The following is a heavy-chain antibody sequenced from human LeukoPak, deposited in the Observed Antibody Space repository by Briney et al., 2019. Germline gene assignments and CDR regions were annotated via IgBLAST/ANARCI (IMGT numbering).Heavy chain of an antibody. CDR1: EFIFSSYG. J-gene: IGHJ4*01. CDR2: ISASGGGT. V-gene: IGHV3-23*01. Sequence: GGSLRLSCAAAEFIFSSYGMSWVRQAPGKGLEWVSAISASGGGTYYADSVKGRFTISRDNSRNTLYLQMNSLRAEDTAIYYCAKEVTPGALLYGPVDYWGHGTLVTVSS. CDR3: AKEVTPGALLYGPVDY. D-gene: IGHD4-23*01.